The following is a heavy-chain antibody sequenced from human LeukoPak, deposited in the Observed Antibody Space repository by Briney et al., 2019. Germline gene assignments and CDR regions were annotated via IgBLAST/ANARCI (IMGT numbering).Heavy chain of an antibody. CDR2: IYYSGST. CDR1: GGSISSGGYY. J-gene: IGHJ5*02. V-gene: IGHV4-31*03. CDR3: ARRAVGVVVPAAIGPWFDP. D-gene: IGHD2-2*01. Sequence: PSETLSLTCTVSGGSISSGGYYWSWIRQHPGKGLEWIGYIYYSGSTYYNPSLKSRVTISVDTSKNQFSLKLSSVTAADTAVYYCARRAVGVVVPAAIGPWFDPWGQGTLVTVSS.